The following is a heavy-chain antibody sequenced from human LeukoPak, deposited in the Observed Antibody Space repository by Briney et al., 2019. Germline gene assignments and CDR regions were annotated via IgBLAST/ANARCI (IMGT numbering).Heavy chain of an antibody. CDR3: AGGSIPD. D-gene: IGHD2-2*01. V-gene: IGHV3-30*04. Sequence: PGGSLRLSCAASGFTFSSYAMHWVRQAPGKGLEWVAVISYDGSNKYYADSVKGRFTISRDNSKNTLYLQMYSLRAEDTAVYYCAGGSIPDWGQGTLVTVSS. J-gene: IGHJ4*02. CDR2: ISYDGSNK. CDR1: GFTFSSYA.